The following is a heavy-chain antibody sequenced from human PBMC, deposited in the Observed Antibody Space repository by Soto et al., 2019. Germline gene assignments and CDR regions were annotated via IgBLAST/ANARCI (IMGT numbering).Heavy chain of an antibody. J-gene: IGHJ4*02. D-gene: IGHD2-2*01. V-gene: IGHV4-30-2*01. CDR2: IYHSGST. Sequence: SETLSLTCAVSGGSISSGGYSWSWLRQPPGKGLEWIGYIYHSGSTYYNPSLKSRVTISVDTSKNQFSLKLSSVTAADTAVYYCARGVRYCSSTSCPSFDYWGQGTLVTVSS. CDR1: GGSISSGGYS. CDR3: ARGVRYCSSTSCPSFDY.